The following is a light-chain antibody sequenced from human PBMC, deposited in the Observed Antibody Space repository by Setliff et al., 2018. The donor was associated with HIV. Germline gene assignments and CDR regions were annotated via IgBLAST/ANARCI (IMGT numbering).Light chain of an antibody. J-gene: IGKJ2*01. V-gene: IGKV4-1*01. CDR2: GAS. CDR1: QSLLYSSNNRNY. Sequence: DIVMTQSPGSLAVSLGERATIICKSSQSLLYSSNNRNYLAWYQHKPGQSPKLLIYGASTRESGVPDRFSGSGSGTDFTFTISRLQAEDVAVYFCQQYYGPPYTFGQGTKVDIK. CDR3: QQYYGPPYT.